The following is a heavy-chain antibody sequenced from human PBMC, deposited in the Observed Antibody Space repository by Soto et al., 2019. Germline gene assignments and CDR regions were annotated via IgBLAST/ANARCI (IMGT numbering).Heavy chain of an antibody. CDR2: IRSKAYGGTT. CDR1: GFTFGDYA. J-gene: IGHJ6*03. CDR3: TRVRLGVGYCSGGSCYSGGYYYYYYMDV. V-gene: IGHV3-49*03. Sequence: GGSLRLSCTASGFTFGDYAMSWFRQAPGKGLEWVGFIRSKAYGGTTEYAASVKGRFTISRDDSKSIAYLQMNSLKTEDTAVYYCTRVRLGVGYCSGGSCYSGGYYYYYYMDVWGKGTTVTVSS. D-gene: IGHD2-15*01.